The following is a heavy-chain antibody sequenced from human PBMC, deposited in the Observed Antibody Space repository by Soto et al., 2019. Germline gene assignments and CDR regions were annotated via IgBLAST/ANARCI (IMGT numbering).Heavy chain of an antibody. Sequence: SETLSLTCTVSGGSISSYYWSWIRQPPGKGLEWIGYIYYSGSTNYNPSLKSRVTISVDTSKNQFSLKLSSVTAADTAAYYCARVASTYDILTGYVKGSWFDPWGQGTLVTVSS. CDR2: IYYSGST. D-gene: IGHD3-9*01. J-gene: IGHJ5*02. CDR3: ARVASTYDILTGYVKGSWFDP. V-gene: IGHV4-59*01. CDR1: GGSISSYY.